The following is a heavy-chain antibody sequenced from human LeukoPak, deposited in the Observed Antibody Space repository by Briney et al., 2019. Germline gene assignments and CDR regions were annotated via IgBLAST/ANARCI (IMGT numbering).Heavy chain of an antibody. Sequence: GGSLRLSCAASRFTFSSYGMYWVRQAPGKGLEWVAVISYDGSNKYYVDSVKGRFTISRDNSKNTLYLQMNSLRADDTAVYYCAKGSNYYDSSGNSYHFYGMDVWGQGTTVTVSS. J-gene: IGHJ6*02. CDR2: ISYDGSNK. CDR1: RFTFSSYG. V-gene: IGHV3-30*18. CDR3: AKGSNYYDSSGNSYHFYGMDV. D-gene: IGHD3-22*01.